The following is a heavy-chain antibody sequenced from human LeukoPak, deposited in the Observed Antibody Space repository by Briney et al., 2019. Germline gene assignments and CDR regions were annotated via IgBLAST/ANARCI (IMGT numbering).Heavy chain of an antibody. CDR1: GFTFSSYS. D-gene: IGHD3-3*01. J-gene: IGHJ5*02. Sequence: GSLRLSCAASGFTFSSYSMNWVRQAPGKGLEWVSSISSSSYIYYADSVKGRFTISRDNDKNSLYLQMNSLRAEDTAVYYCARSFFGVVLFDPWGQGTLVTVSS. V-gene: IGHV3-21*01. CDR2: ISSSSYI. CDR3: ARSFFGVVLFDP.